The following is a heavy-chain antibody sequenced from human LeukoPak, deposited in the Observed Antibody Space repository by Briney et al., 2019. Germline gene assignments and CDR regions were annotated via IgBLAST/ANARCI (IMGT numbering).Heavy chain of an antibody. J-gene: IGHJ6*04. D-gene: IGHD6-6*01. CDR1: GGTFSSSA. CDR3: ARGSMALTDV. CDR2: IIPMFGIA. Sequence: SVKVSCKASGGTFSSSALSWVRQAPGRGLEWMGGIIPMFGIADYAQKFQARVTITADESTSTAYMELSSLRSEDTAVYYCARGSMALTDVWGKGTTVTVSS. V-gene: IGHV1-69*13.